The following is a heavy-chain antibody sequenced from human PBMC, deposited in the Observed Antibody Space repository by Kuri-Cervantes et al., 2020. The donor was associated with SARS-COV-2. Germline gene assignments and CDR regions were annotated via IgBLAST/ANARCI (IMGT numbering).Heavy chain of an antibody. CDR1: GGAITTYY. Sequence: ESLKISCSVSGGAITTYYWSWIRQSAGKGLEYIGRVYTTGATNYNPSLKSRVTLSIDSSRNQFFLNLNSVTAADTALYYCARGRRSDAVGVPPAYRDWYFDLWGRGTLVTVSS. V-gene: IGHV4-4*07. CDR2: VYTTGAT. J-gene: IGHJ2*01. CDR3: ARGRRSDAVGVPPAYRDWYFDL. D-gene: IGHD2-2*01.